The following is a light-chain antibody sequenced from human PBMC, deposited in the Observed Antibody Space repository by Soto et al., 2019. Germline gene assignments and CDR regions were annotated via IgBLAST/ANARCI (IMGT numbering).Light chain of an antibody. V-gene: IGKV1-33*01. J-gene: IGKJ5*01. CDR2: DAS. Sequence: IQMPQSQSSLSASVGDRVTITGQASQDITNYLNWYQQKPGRAPRLLLYDASSLETGVPSRFSGSGSGTDFTLTISSLQPEDVATYYCQHYDHLPITFGQGTRLEIK. CDR3: QHYDHLPIT. CDR1: QDITNY.